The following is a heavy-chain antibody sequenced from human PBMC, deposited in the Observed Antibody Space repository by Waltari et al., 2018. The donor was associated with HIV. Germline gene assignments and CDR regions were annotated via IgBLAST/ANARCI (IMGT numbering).Heavy chain of an antibody. Sequence: QVQLVESGGGVVQPGRSLRLSCAASGFTFSSYGMHWVRQAPGKGLGWVAVISYDGSNKFYTDSVKGRFTSSGDNAKNTLYLQMNSLRAEDTAVYYCAKTGYGDYGRDDWGQGTLVTVSS. D-gene: IGHD4-17*01. CDR1: GFTFSSYG. V-gene: IGHV3-30*18. CDR3: AKTGYGDYGRDD. J-gene: IGHJ4*02. CDR2: ISYDGSNK.